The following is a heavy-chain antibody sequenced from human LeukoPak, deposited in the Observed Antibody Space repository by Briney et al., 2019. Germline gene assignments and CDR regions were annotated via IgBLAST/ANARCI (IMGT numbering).Heavy chain of an antibody. CDR1: GFTFISYW. D-gene: IGHD5-24*01. J-gene: IGHJ3*02. V-gene: IGHV3-7*01. CDR3: AKARGDGYNDAFDM. Sequence: GGSLRLSCAASGFTFISYWMTWVRQAPGKGLEWVANIKQDAHEKYYVDSVKGRFTISGDNSKLYLQMNSLRDEDTAVYYCAKARGDGYNDAFDMWGQGTMVTVSS. CDR2: IKQDAHEK.